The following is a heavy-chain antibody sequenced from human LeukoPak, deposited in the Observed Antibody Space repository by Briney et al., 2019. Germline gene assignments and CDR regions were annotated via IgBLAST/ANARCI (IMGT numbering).Heavy chain of an antibody. CDR2: IYYSGST. CDR3: ARDPLYGGNSYWYFDL. D-gene: IGHD4-23*01. V-gene: IGHV4-59*01. CDR1: GGSISGYY. J-gene: IGHJ2*01. Sequence: SETLSLTCTVSGGSISGYYWSWIRQPPGQGLEWIGCIYYSGSTNYNPSLKSRVTISVDTSKNQFSLKLSSVTAADTAVYYCARDPLYGGNSYWYFDLWGRGTLVTVSS.